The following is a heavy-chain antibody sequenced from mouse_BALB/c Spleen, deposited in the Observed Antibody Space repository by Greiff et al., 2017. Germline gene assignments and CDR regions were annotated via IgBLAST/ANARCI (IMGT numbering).Heavy chain of an antibody. CDR2: INPSTGYT. CDR1: GYTFTSYW. J-gene: IGHJ3*01. D-gene: IGHD1-1*01. CDR3: AQAYGFAY. Sequence: VQLQQSGAELAKPGASVKMSCKASGYTFTSYWMHWVKQRPGQGLEWIGYINPSTGYTEYNQKFKDKATLTADKSSSTAYMQLSSLTSEDSAVYYCAQAYGFAYWGQGTLVTVSA. V-gene: IGHV1-7*01.